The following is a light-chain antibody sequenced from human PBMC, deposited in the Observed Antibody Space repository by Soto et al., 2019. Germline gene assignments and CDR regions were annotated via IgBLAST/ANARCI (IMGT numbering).Light chain of an antibody. CDR3: QQYSGFPWT. V-gene: IGKV3-20*01. CDR1: QSIRTRF. J-gene: IGKJ1*01. CDR2: GAS. Sequence: EIVLTQSPDVVSLSPGDSATLSCKASQSIRTRFIAWYRQKPGQAPRLLITGASTRASGISDRISSDGSGTDFTLTVSSLEAGDSAIYYCQQYSGFPWTFGLGTKVEIK.